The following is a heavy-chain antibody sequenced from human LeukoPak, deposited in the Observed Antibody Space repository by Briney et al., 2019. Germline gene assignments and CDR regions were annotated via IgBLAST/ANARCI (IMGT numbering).Heavy chain of an antibody. J-gene: IGHJ4*02. V-gene: IGHV3-23*01. CDR2: INGNGGST. CDR1: GFTFSSYG. CDR3: AKGPIPGFDY. Sequence: GGSLRLSCAASGFTFSSYGMSWVRQAPGKGLEWVSSINGNGGSTYYADSVKGRFTISRDNSKSTLYLQMNSLRAEDTAVYYCAKGPIPGFDYWGQGALVTVSS.